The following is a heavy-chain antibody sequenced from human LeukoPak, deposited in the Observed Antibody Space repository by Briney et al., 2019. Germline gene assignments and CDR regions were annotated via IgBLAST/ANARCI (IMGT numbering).Heavy chain of an antibody. CDR2: IYHSGGT. CDR1: GYSISSGYY. V-gene: IGHV4-38-2*02. D-gene: IGHD6-13*01. J-gene: IGHJ5*02. Sequence: SETLSLTCTVSGYSISSGYYWGWIRQPPGKGLEWIGSIYHSGGTYYNPSLKSRVTISVDTSKNQLSLKLTSVTAADTAVYYCARGKGLAAAEWFDPWGQGTLVTVSS. CDR3: ARGKGLAAAEWFDP.